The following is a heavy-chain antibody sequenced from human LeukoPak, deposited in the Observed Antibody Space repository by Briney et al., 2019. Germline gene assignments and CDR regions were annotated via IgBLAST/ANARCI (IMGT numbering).Heavy chain of an antibody. J-gene: IGHJ4*02. D-gene: IGHD2-15*01. CDR3: ARDRAVVVAATDY. CDR2: ISPYNGNT. V-gene: IGHV1-18*01. CDR1: GYTFTTYG. Sequence: VSVKVPCKASGYTFTTYGISWVRQAPGQGLEWMGWISPYNGNTNYAQKLQGRVTMTTDTSTSTAYVELRSLRSDDTAVYYCARDRAVVVAATDYWGQGTLVTVSS.